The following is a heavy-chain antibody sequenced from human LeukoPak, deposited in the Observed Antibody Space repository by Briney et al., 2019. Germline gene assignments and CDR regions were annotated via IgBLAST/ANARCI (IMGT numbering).Heavy chain of an antibody. CDR2: IVVGSGNT. CDR3: AADPRKTGSRYYYYYMDV. Sequence: SVKVSCKASGFTFTSSAMQWVRQAPGHRREWIGWIVVGSGNTNYAQKFQERRTITRDMSTSTDYMELSSLRSEDTAVYYCAADPRKTGSRYYYYYMDVWGKGTTVTVSS. CDR1: GFTFTSSA. D-gene: IGHD3-9*01. V-gene: IGHV1-58*02. J-gene: IGHJ6*03.